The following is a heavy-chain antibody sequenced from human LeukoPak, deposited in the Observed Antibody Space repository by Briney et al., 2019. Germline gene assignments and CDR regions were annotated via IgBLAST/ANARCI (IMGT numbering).Heavy chain of an antibody. J-gene: IGHJ6*02. CDR3: ARRYGDYAYYYYGMDV. V-gene: IGHV1-46*01. D-gene: IGHD4-17*01. CDR2: INPSGGST. Sequence: GASVKVSCKASGYTFTSYYMHWVRQAPGQGLEWMGIINPSGGSTSYAQKFQGRVTMTRDTSISTAYMELSRLRSDDTAVYYCARRYGDYAYYYYGMDVWGQGTTVTVSS. CDR1: GYTFTSYY.